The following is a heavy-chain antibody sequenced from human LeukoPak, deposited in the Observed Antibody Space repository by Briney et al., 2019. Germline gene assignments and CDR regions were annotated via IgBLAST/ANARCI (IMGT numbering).Heavy chain of an antibody. CDR2: IYYSGST. D-gene: IGHD6-19*01. CDR3: AREAVADYYYYGMDV. V-gene: IGHV4-59*01. CDR1: GGSISSYY. Sequence: PSQTLSLTRTVSGGSISSYYWSCIPQPPGKGLEGSGYIYYSGSTNYNPSPKSRVTISVDASKNQFSLKLSSVTAAETAVYYCAREAVADYYYYGMDVWGKGTTVTVSS. J-gene: IGHJ6*04.